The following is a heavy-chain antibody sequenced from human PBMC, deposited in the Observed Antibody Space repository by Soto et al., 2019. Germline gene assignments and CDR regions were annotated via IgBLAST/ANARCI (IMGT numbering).Heavy chain of an antibody. CDR2: IGTAGDT. J-gene: IGHJ4*02. V-gene: IGHV3-13*04. CDR1: GFTFSSYD. D-gene: IGHD3-22*01. Sequence: EVQLVESGGGLVQPGGSLRLSCSASGFTFSSYDMHWVRQGPGKGLEWVSAIGTAGDTNYAGSVKGRFTISRENAKNSLYLQMNSLRAEDTAVYYCARDLYYDGSGYYSGGIDYWGQGTLVTVSS. CDR3: ARDLYYDGSGYYSGGIDY.